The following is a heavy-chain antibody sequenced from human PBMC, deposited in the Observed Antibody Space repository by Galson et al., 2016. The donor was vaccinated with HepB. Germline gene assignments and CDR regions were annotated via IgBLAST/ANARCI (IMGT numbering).Heavy chain of an antibody. Sequence: VKVSCKASGGTFSSYAISWVRQAPGQGLEWMGGIIPIFGTTNYAQKFQGRVTITADKSTSTAYMELTSLRSEDTAVYYCARTHYDCSNNNCYLPDYYYYGMDGWGQGTTVTVSS. V-gene: IGHV1-69*06. CDR2: IIPIFGTT. CDR3: ARTHYDCSNNNCYLPDYYYYGMDG. D-gene: IGHD2-2*01. CDR1: GGTFSSYA. J-gene: IGHJ6*02.